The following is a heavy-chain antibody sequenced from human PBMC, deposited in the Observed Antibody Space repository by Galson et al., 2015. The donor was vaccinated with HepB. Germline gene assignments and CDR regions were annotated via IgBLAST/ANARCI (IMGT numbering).Heavy chain of an antibody. CDR2: ISYTGSDK. CDR1: GLSFSFTNYA. J-gene: IGHJ4*02. V-gene: IGHV3-30*09. D-gene: IGHD3-16*01. CDR3: ARDGGGLEPWKIYFDY. Sequence: SLRLSCAASGLSFSFTNYAMHWVRQAPGKGLEWLALISYTGSDKFYVDSVKGRFAISRDNSKKIIYLQMNNLRAEDTALYYCARDGGGLEPWKIYFDYWGQGALVTVSS.